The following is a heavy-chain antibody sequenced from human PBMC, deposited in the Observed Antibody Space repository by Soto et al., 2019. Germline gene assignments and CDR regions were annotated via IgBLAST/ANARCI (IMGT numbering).Heavy chain of an antibody. D-gene: IGHD6-19*01. J-gene: IGHJ4*02. CDR1: GYSFTSYW. Sequence: GESMKISWNGSGYSFTSYWIGWVHQMPGKGLEWMGIIYPGDSDTRYSPSFQGQVTISADKSISTAYLQWSSLKASDTAMYYCARSWAVAGSYDYWGQGTLVTVSS. CDR2: IYPGDSDT. CDR3: ARSWAVAGSYDY. V-gene: IGHV5-51*07.